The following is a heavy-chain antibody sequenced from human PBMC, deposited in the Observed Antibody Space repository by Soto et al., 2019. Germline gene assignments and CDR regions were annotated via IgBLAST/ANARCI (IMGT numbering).Heavy chain of an antibody. CDR1: GFTFSTYW. J-gene: IGHJ5*02. D-gene: IGHD5-12*01. V-gene: IGHV3-74*01. Sequence: EVPLVESGGGLVQPGGSLRLSCAASGFTFSTYWMHWVRQVPGKGLVWVSRINSDGSTTSYADSVQGRFTISRDNAKNTLFLQMNNLRAEDTAVYYCAGGVATLLAWGQGTLVTVSS. CDR2: INSDGSTT. CDR3: AGGVATLLA.